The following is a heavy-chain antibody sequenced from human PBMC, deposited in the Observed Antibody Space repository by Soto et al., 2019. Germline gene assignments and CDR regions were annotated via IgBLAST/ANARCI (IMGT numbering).Heavy chain of an antibody. Sequence: EVQLVESGGGLVKPGGSLRLSCAASGFTFSSYSMNWVRQAPGKGLEWVSSISSSSSYIYYADSVKGRFTISRDNAKNSQYLQMNSLRAEDTAVYYCARVGSDYGDYDFDYWGQGTLVTVSS. CDR3: ARVGSDYGDYDFDY. CDR2: ISSSSSYI. CDR1: GFTFSSYS. V-gene: IGHV3-21*01. D-gene: IGHD4-17*01. J-gene: IGHJ4*02.